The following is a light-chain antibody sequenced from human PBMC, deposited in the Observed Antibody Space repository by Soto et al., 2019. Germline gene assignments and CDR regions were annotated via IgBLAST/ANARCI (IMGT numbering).Light chain of an antibody. CDR3: QQYNYGPPFYT. CDR2: RAS. CDR1: QSVSSN. Sequence: EIVMTQSPATLSVSPGERATLSCRASQSVSSNLAWYQQKPGQAPRLLIYRASTRATGIPARFSGSGSGTEFTLTISILQSEDFAVYYCQQYNYGPPFYTFCQGAKLEIK. V-gene: IGKV3-15*01. J-gene: IGKJ2*01.